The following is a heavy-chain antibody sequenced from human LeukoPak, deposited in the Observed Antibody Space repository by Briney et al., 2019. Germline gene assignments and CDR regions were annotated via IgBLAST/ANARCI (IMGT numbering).Heavy chain of an antibody. CDR3: AREDCSSTSCYHDDAFDI. Sequence: GASVKVSGKASGYTFTSYYMHWVRQAPGQGLEWMGIINPSGGSTSYAQKFQGRVTMTRDTSTSTVYMELSSLRSEDTAVYYCAREDCSSTSCYHDDAFDIWGQGTMVTVSS. J-gene: IGHJ3*02. CDR1: GYTFTSYY. CDR2: INPSGGST. D-gene: IGHD2-2*01. V-gene: IGHV1-46*01.